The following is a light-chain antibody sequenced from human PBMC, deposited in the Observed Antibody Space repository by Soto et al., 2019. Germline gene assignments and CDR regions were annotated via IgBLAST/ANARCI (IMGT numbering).Light chain of an antibody. J-gene: IGKJ1*01. V-gene: IGKV3-15*01. CDR3: QQYNNWPRT. CDR2: GAS. CDR1: QSVSSN. Sequence: EIVMTQSPATLSVSPGERATLSCRASQSVSSNLAWYQQRPGQAPRLLIYGASTRATGIPARFSGGGSGTEFTLTIGSLQSEDFAVYYCQQYNNWPRTFGQGTKVEIK.